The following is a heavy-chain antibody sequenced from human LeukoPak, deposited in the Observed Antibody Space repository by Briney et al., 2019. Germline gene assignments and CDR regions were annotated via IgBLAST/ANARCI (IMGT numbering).Heavy chain of an antibody. D-gene: IGHD6-13*01. CDR1: GYAFTSYG. Sequence: ASVKVSCKASGYAFTSYGISWVRQAPGQGLEWMGIINPSGGSTSYAQKFQGRVTMTRDTSTSTVYMELSSLRSEDTAVYYCARDLQQQLVLYYWGQGTLVTVSS. J-gene: IGHJ4*02. V-gene: IGHV1-46*01. CDR3: ARDLQQQLVLYY. CDR2: INPSGGST.